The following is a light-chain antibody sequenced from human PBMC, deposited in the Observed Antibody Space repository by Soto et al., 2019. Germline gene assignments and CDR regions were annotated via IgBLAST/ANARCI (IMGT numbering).Light chain of an antibody. CDR2: DAS. Sequence: EIVLTQSPATLSLSPGEKATLSCRASPSVSSYLAWYQQKPGQAPRLLMFDASIRATGIPARFDGTGSETDITLTITSLEPEDFAVYYCQQRDNWPWTFGQGTKVEIK. CDR1: PSVSSY. V-gene: IGKV3-11*01. CDR3: QQRDNWPWT. J-gene: IGKJ1*01.